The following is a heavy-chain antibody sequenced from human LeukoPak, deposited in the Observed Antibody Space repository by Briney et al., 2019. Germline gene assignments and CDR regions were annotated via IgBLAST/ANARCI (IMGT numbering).Heavy chain of an antibody. Sequence: PSETLSLTCTVSGGSISSSSYYWGWIRQPPGKGLEWIGSIYYSGSTYYNPSLKSRVTISVDTSKNQFSLKLSSVTAADTAVYYCARDRVNSSGYSTKNAFDIWGQGTMVTVSS. V-gene: IGHV4-39*07. CDR1: GGSISSSSYY. CDR2: IYYSGST. J-gene: IGHJ3*02. CDR3: ARDRVNSSGYSTKNAFDI. D-gene: IGHD3-22*01.